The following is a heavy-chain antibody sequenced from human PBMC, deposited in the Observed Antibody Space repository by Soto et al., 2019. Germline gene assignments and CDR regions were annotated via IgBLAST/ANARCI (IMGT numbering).Heavy chain of an antibody. J-gene: IGHJ4*02. D-gene: IGHD3-22*01. CDR1: GFTFSGSA. V-gene: IGHV3-73*01. CDR3: SYYDSSGYD. CDR2: IRSKANSYAT. Sequence: GGSLRLSCAASGFTFSGSAMHWVRQASGKGLEWVGRIRSKANSYATAYAASVKGRFTISRDDSKNTAYLQMNSLKTEDTAVYYCSYYDSSGYDWGQGTLVTVSS.